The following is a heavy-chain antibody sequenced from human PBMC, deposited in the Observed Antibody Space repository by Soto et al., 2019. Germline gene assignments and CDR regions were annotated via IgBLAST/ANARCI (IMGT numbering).Heavy chain of an antibody. CDR2: ISGTGVST. D-gene: IGHD3-10*01. CDR1: GFSFSNNA. CDR3: VPGASNFDY. J-gene: IGHJ4*02. V-gene: IGHV3-23*01. Sequence: EVQLSESGGGLVQPGGSLRLSCAASGFSFSNNAMTWVRQGPGKGLEWVSSISGTGVSTNYADSVKGRFTISRDNSKNTLYLQMSSLRAEDTAVYYCVPGASNFDYWGQGTLVTVSS.